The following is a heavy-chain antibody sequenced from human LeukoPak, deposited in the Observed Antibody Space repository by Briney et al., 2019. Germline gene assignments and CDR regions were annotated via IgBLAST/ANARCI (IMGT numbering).Heavy chain of an antibody. D-gene: IGHD6-19*01. CDR2: IGTIGDT. CDR1: GFTFSSSD. CDR3: AKDPYSSGWYNWFDP. Sequence: GGSLRLSCAASGFTFSSSDMHWVRQPTGKGLEWVSAIGTIGDTYYPGSVKGRFTISRENAKNTLYLQMNSLRAEDTAVYYCAKDPYSSGWYNWFDPWGQGTLVTVSS. J-gene: IGHJ5*02. V-gene: IGHV3-13*01.